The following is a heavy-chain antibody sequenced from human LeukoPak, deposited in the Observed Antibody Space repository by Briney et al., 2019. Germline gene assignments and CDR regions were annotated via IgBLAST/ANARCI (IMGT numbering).Heavy chain of an antibody. Sequence: GRSLRLSCAASGFTFSSYAMHWVRQAPGKGLEWVAVISYDGSNKYYADSVKGRFIISRDNSNSTLSLQMSSLRAEDTAVYYCAKEYVVAVAGTLAFDYWGRGTLVTVSS. J-gene: IGHJ4*02. V-gene: IGHV3-30-3*01. CDR2: ISYDGSNK. D-gene: IGHD6-19*01. CDR3: AKEYVVAVAGTLAFDY. CDR1: GFTFSSYA.